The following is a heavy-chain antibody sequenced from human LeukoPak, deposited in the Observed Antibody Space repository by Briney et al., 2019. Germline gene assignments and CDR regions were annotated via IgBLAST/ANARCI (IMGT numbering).Heavy chain of an antibody. CDR1: GHSISGYY. Sequence: SETLSLTCTVSGHSISGYYWSWIRQPPGKGLEWIGEINHSGSTNYNPSLKSRVTISVDTSKNQFSLKLSSVTAADTAVYYCARGEWLRSWFGYWGQGTLVTVSS. V-gene: IGHV4-34*01. J-gene: IGHJ4*02. CDR3: ARGEWLRSWFGY. CDR2: INHSGST. D-gene: IGHD5-12*01.